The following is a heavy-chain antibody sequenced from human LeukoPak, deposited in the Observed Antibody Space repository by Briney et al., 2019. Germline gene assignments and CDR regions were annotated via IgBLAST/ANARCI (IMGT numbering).Heavy chain of an antibody. CDR3: AKHRGSFFEAFDT. CDR1: GASINSRDYY. CDR2: IYSDGTT. Sequence: PSETLSLTCTVSGASINSRDYYWGWIRQPPGQGLEWIGSIYSDGTTYYNPSLKSRVSISADTSKNHFSLWLSSVTAADMAVYYCAKHRGSFFEAFDTWGQGTAVSVSS. J-gene: IGHJ3*02. D-gene: IGHD1-26*01. V-gene: IGHV4-39*01.